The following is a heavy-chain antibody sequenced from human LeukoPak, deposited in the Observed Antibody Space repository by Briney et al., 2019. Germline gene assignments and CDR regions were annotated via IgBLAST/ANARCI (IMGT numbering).Heavy chain of an antibody. D-gene: IGHD1-26*01. V-gene: IGHV3-48*04. J-gene: IGHJ4*02. CDR2: ISSSSSTI. CDR1: GFTFSSYS. Sequence: GGSLRLSCAASGFTFSSYSMNWVRQAPGKGLEWVSYISSSSSTIYYADSVKGRFTISRDNAKNSLYLQMNSLRAEDTAVYYCATSIVGLSMYYFDYWGQGTLVTVSS. CDR3: ATSIVGLSMYYFDY.